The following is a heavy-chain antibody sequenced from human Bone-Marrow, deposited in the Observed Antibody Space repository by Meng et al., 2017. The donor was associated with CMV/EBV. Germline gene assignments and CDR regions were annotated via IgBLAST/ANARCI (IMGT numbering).Heavy chain of an antibody. V-gene: IGHV3-23*01. Sequence: GESLKISCVVSGFTFNNYAMNWVRQAPGKGLEWVSSISGSGATTNYADSVKGRFTISRDDSKNTAYLQMNSLKTEDTAVYYCTFSIAPYDYYGLDVWGQGTTVTVSS. CDR2: ISGSGATT. CDR3: TFSIAPYDYYGLDV. CDR1: GFTFNNYA. J-gene: IGHJ6*02. D-gene: IGHD6-6*01.